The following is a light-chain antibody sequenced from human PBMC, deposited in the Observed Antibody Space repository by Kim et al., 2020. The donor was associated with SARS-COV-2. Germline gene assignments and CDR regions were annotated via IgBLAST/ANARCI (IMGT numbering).Light chain of an antibody. V-gene: IGKV3-15*01. CDR1: QSVSSN. CDR3: QQYNNWPPDT. CDR2: GAS. J-gene: IGKJ2*01. Sequence: VSPVERATLSCRASQSVSSNLAWYQQKPGQAPRLLIYGASTRATGIPARFSGSGSGTEFTLTISSLQSEDFAVYYCQQYNNWPPDTFGQGTKLEI.